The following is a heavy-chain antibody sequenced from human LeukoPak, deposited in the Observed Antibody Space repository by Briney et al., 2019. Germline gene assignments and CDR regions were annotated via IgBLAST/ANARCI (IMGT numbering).Heavy chain of an antibody. CDR3: TTGLLGYCSSTSCKQLFDP. CDR2: IKSKTDGGTT. CDR1: GFTFSNAW. D-gene: IGHD2-2*01. J-gene: IGHJ5*02. Sequence: GGSLRLSCAASGFTFSNAWMSWVRQAPGKGLEWVGRIKSKTDGGTTDYAAPVKGRFTISRDDSKNTLYLQMNSLKTEDTAVYYWTTGLLGYCSSTSCKQLFDPWGQGTLVTVSS. V-gene: IGHV3-15*01.